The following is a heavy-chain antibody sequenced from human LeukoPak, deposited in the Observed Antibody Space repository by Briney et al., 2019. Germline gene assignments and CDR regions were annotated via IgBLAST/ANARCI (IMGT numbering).Heavy chain of an antibody. D-gene: IGHD2-2*01. CDR3: AKKFCLDSTSCYRYFDY. CDR2: INPSGGST. V-gene: IGHV1-46*01. Sequence: ASVKVSCKASGYTFTSYYMHWVRQAPGQGLEWMGIINPSGGSTSYAQKFQGRVTMTRDTSTSTVYMELSSLRSEDTAVYYCAKKFCLDSTSCYRYFDYWGQGTLVTVSS. J-gene: IGHJ4*02. CDR1: GYTFTSYY.